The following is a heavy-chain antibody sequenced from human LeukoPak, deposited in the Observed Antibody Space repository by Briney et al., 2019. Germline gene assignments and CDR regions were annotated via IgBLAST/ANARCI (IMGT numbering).Heavy chain of an antibody. CDR1: GFTFSSYA. V-gene: IGHV3-23*01. D-gene: IGHD3-22*01. CDR2: ISGSGGST. Sequence: GGSLRLSCAASGFTFSSYAMSWVRQAPGKGLEWVSAISGSGGSTYYADSVKGRFTISRDNSKNTLYLQMNSLRAEDTAVYYCASNTGYDSSGYYPYYYYYYMDVWGKGTTVTISS. CDR3: ASNTGYDSSGYYPYYYYYYMDV. J-gene: IGHJ6*03.